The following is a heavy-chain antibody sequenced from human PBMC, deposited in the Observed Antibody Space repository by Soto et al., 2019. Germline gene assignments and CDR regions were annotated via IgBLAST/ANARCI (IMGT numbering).Heavy chain of an antibody. CDR3: ARGHYDFWSGYFATIDY. D-gene: IGHD3-3*01. J-gene: IGHJ4*02. Sequence: PSETLSLTCTVSGDSISNYYWSWIRQPPGKGLEWIGYIHYSGNTKYNPSLKSRVTISADTSKNQFSLKLSSVTAADTAVYYCARGHYDFWSGYFATIDYWGQGSLVTVSS. CDR2: IHYSGNT. CDR1: GDSISNYY. V-gene: IGHV4-59*08.